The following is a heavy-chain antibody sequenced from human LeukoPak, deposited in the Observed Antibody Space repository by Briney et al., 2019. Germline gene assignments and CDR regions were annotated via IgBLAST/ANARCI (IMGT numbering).Heavy chain of an antibody. Sequence: PGGSLRLSCAASGFTFSGYAMSWVRQAPGKGLEWVSAISGSGDSTYYADSVKGRFTISRDSSKNTLYLQMNSLRAEDTSVYFCAKVVAIAVAGNDYWGQGTLVTVSS. CDR1: GFTFSGYA. V-gene: IGHV3-23*01. CDR2: ISGSGDST. D-gene: IGHD6-19*01. J-gene: IGHJ4*02. CDR3: AKVVAIAVAGNDY.